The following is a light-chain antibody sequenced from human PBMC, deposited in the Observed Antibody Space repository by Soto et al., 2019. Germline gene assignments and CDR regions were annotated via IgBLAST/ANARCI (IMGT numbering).Light chain of an antibody. J-gene: IGLJ3*02. CDR3: CSYAGSSPQ. V-gene: IGLV2-11*01. CDR1: SSDIGAYNF. Sequence: QSALTQPHSVSGSPGQSVTISCTGSSSDIGAYNFVSWYQQHPGKAPKLMIYDVTKRPSGVPPRFSASKSGNTASLTISGLQTEDEADYYCCSYAGSSPQFGGGTKLTVL. CDR2: DVT.